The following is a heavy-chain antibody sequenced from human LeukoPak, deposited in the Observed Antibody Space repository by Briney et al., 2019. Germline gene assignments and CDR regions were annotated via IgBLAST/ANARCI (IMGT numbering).Heavy chain of an antibody. CDR1: GGSFSSSNS. CDR2: VYYSGST. CDR3: ARWIAIAAVGTGYYYYGMDV. J-gene: IGHJ6*02. Sequence: SETLSFTCSVSGGSFSSSNSWSWIRQPPGRGLEWIGNVYYSGSTTYSPSLKSRVTTSVDTSKNQFSLKLSAVTAADTAVYYCARWIAIAAVGTGYYYYGMDVWGQGTTVTVSS. D-gene: IGHD6-13*01. V-gene: IGHV4-59*08.